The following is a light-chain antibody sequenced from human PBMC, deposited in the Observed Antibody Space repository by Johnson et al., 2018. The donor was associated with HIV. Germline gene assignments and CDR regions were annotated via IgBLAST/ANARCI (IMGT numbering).Light chain of an antibody. CDR2: DNH. Sequence: QSVLTQPPSVSAAPGQKVTISCSGTSSNVGNNYVSWYQQLPGTAPKLLIYDNHKRPSGIPDRFPGSKSGTSATLGITGLQPGDEADYYCGTWDSSLSVYVFGTGTKVTVL. CDR1: SSNVGNNY. J-gene: IGLJ1*01. V-gene: IGLV1-51*02. CDR3: GTWDSSLSVYV.